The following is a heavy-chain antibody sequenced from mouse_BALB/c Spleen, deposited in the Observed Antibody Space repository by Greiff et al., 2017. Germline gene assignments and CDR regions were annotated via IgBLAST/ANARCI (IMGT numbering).Heavy chain of an antibody. CDR3: ARGGIIHYYGYDAMDY. J-gene: IGHJ2*01. CDR2: IDPANGNT. D-gene: IGHD1-2*01. V-gene: IGHV14-3*02. Sequence: EVQLVESGAELVKPGASVKLSCTASGFNIKDTYMHWVKQRPEQGLEWIGRIDPANGNTKYDPKFQGKATITADTSSNTAYLQLSSLTSEDTAVYYCARGGIIHYYGYDAMDYWGQGTTLTVSS. CDR1: GFNIKDTY.